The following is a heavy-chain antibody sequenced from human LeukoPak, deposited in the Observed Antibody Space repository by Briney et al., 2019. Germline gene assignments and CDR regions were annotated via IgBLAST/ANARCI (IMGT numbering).Heavy chain of an antibody. J-gene: IGHJ6*03. CDR3: AREDSGSYYNFYYFYMDV. D-gene: IGHD3-10*01. CDR1: GFTFSYYW. Sequence: GGSLRLSCAASGFTFSYYWMSWVRQAPGKGLEWVANIKEDGSENYSVDSVKGRFTISRDNAKNSVYLQMNSLRAEDTAVYYCAREDSGSYYNFYYFYMDVWGKGTTVTISS. CDR2: IKEDGSEN. V-gene: IGHV3-7*03.